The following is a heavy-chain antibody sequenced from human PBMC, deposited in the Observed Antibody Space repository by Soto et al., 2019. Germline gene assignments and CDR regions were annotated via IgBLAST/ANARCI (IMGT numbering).Heavy chain of an antibody. V-gene: IGHV1-2*02. CDR2: FNPNSGDT. Sequence: ASVKVSCKASGYTFTAYSMHWVRQAPGQGLEWIGWFNPNSGDTVYAEKFQGRVTLTRDTSISTAYMELSSLRSDDTALYYCAREASALLAFDYRGQGNQVPV. J-gene: IGHJ4*02. CDR1: GYTFTAYS. D-gene: IGHD2-21*02. CDR3: AREASALLAFDY.